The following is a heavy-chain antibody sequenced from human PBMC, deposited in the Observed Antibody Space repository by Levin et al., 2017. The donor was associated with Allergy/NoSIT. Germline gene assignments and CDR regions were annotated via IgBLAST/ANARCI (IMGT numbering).Heavy chain of an antibody. CDR3: ARGVVDTGTAMANWYFDR. CDR1: GGSISSYY. V-gene: IGHV4-59*01. D-gene: IGHD5-18*01. Sequence: SETLSLTCTVSGGSISSYYWSWIRQPPGKGLEWIGYIYYSGSTNYNPSLKSRVTISVDTSKNQFSLKLSSVTAADTAVYYCARGVVDTGTAMANWYFDRWGRGTLVTVSS. J-gene: IGHJ2*01. CDR2: IYYSGST.